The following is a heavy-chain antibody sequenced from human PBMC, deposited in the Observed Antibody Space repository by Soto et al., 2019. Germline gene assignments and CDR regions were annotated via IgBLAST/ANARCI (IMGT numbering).Heavy chain of an antibody. CDR2: INGGGDT. CDR1: GLTISDKY. CDR3: ASRPKLPTITTVSWPLDF. V-gene: IGHV3-53*02. Sequence: EVQLVETGGGLIQPGGSLRLSCAASGLTISDKYMSWVRQAPGKGLACVSVINGGGDTLYPDSVKGRLTNSRDNSENTLYLQMNNLRAEDTAIYYCASRPKLPTITTVSWPLDFCGPGTLVTVSS. D-gene: IGHD3-22*01. J-gene: IGHJ4*02.